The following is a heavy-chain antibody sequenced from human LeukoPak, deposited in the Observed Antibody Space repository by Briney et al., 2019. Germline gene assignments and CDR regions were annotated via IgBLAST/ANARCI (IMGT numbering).Heavy chain of an antibody. V-gene: IGHV4-59*01. Sequence: PSETLSLTCTVSGGSISSYYWSWIRQPPGKGLEWIGYIYYSGSTNYNPSLKSRVTISVDTSKHQFSLKLSSVTAADTAVYYCARGGSVVIVPAAIRSYYYYYMDVWGKGTTVTVSS. CDR2: IYYSGST. CDR3: ARGGSVVIVPAAIRSYYYYYMDV. J-gene: IGHJ6*03. CDR1: GGSISSYY. D-gene: IGHD2-2*01.